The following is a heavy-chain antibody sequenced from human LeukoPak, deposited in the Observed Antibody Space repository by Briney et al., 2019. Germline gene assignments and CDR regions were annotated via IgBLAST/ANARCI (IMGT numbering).Heavy chain of an antibody. D-gene: IGHD2-2*02. Sequence: ASVKVSCKASGYTFTGYYMHWVRQAPGQGLEWMGWINPNSGGTNYAQKFQGRVTMTRDTSISTAYMELGRLRSDDTAVYYCARVGYCSSTSCYTGDYWGQGTLVTVSS. CDR1: GYTFTGYY. V-gene: IGHV1-2*02. CDR2: INPNSGGT. J-gene: IGHJ4*02. CDR3: ARVGYCSSTSCYTGDY.